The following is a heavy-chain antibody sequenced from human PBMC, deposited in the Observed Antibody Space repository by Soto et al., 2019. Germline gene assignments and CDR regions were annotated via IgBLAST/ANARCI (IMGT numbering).Heavy chain of an antibody. CDR2: ISYDGSNK. Sequence: PGGSLRLSCVASGFSYGMHWVRQAPGKGLEWVAVISYDGSNKYYADSVKGRFTISRDNSKNTLYLQMNSLRAEDTAVYYCAKDSPLTGTTSYFDYWGQGTLVTVSS. D-gene: IGHD1-7*01. J-gene: IGHJ4*02. CDR1: GFSYG. CDR3: AKDSPLTGTTSYFDY. V-gene: IGHV3-30*18.